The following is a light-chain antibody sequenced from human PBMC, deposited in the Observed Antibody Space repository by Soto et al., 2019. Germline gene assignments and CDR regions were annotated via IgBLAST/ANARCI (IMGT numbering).Light chain of an antibody. CDR2: RDS. V-gene: IGLV1-47*01. CDR1: SSSIGSNY. CDR3: SSYSTTSTPHVL. Sequence: QSVLTQPPSASGTPGQRVTISCSESSSSIGSNYIYWYQQLPGTAPKLLIYRDSQRPSGVPDRFSGSKSGTSASLAISGLRSEDEADYYCSSYSTTSTPHVLFGGGTKLTVL. J-gene: IGLJ2*01.